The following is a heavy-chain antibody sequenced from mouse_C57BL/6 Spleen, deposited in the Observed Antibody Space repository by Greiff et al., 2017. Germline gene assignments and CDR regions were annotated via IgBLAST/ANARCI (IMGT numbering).Heavy chain of an antibody. J-gene: IGHJ2*01. CDR2: INPGSGGT. Sequence: QVQLKESGAELVRPGTSVKVSCKASGYAFTNYLIEWVKQRPGQGLEWIGVINPGSGGTNYNEKFKGKATLTADKSSSTAYMQLSSLTSEDSAVYFCARFFDGPLGYWGQGTTLTVSS. CDR3: ARFFDGPLGY. D-gene: IGHD2-3*01. CDR1: GYAFTNYL. V-gene: IGHV1-54*01.